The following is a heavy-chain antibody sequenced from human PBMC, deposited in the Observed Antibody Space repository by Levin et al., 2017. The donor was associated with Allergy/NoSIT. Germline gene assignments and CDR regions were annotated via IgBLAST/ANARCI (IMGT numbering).Heavy chain of an antibody. CDR3: AKDRIASGGAPRFDP. V-gene: IGHV3-23*01. J-gene: IGHJ5*02. CDR2: ISGSGGST. CDR1: GITFSNYA. Sequence: GESLKISCAASGITFSNYAMSWVRQAPGKGLEWVSVISGSGGSTDYADSVKGRFTVSRDNSKNTLYLQMNSLRVEDTAVYYCAKDRIASGGAPRFDPWGQGTLVTVSS. D-gene: IGHD6-13*01.